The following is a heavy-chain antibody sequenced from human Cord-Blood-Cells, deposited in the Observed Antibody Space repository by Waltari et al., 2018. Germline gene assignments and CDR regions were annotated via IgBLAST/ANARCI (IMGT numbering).Heavy chain of an antibody. CDR3: ARFIYYDDSCHFAGWFDP. CDR2: MYEDGRT. CDR1: VGSISGGDHR. Sequence: QVQLQESGPGLVKPSQTLSLPCTVSVGSISGGDHRWSWIRQFAGKGLECIGYMYEDGRTYYNPSLKSRVLISMDTSKNQFSLMVNSVTAADTAVYYCARFIYYDDSCHFAGWFDPWGQGTLVSVSS. D-gene: IGHD3-22*01. J-gene: IGHJ5*02. V-gene: IGHV4-30-4*08.